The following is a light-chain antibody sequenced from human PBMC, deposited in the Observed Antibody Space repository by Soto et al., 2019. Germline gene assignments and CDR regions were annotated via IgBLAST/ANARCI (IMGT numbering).Light chain of an antibody. CDR2: GPT. Sequence: AIQMAQSPSSLSASVGDRVTMTCRASQGIGDDVVWYQQKPGKAPKLLIYGPTTLQPGVPSRFSGSGSETVFTLTINHLQPEDCATYYCQHEYKYPRTFGPGTKV. J-gene: IGKJ3*01. V-gene: IGKV1-6*01. CDR1: QGIGDD. CDR3: QHEYKYPRT.